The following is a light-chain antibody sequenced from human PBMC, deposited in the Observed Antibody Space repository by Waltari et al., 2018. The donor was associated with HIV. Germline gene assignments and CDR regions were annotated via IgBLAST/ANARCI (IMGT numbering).Light chain of an antibody. CDR1: TSDVGFYDY. Sequence: QSALTQPPSVSGSPGQSVSISCSGTTSDVGFYDYVSWYQQSPGKAPKLLIFDFNQRPSGGPERFSGYKSGNPASLTISGLQTEDEADYCCCAYAAGHVSYVFGNGTAVAVL. J-gene: IGLJ1*01. CDR2: DFN. CDR3: CAYAAGHVSYV. V-gene: IGLV2-11*01.